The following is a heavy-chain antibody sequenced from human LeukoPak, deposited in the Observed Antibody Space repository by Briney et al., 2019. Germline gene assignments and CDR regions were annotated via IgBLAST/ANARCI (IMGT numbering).Heavy chain of an antibody. CDR2: INPYSGGT. CDR3: ARADRLHGGPYLIGP. Sequence: ASVKVSCKASGYSFTDYYMHWVRQAPGQGLEWMGWINPYSGGTSSAQKFQGRVTMTRDTSISTVYMQVSWLTSDDTAIYYCARADRLHGGPYLIGPWGQGTLVTVSS. D-gene: IGHD3-16*01. J-gene: IGHJ5*02. V-gene: IGHV1-2*02. CDR1: GYSFTDYY.